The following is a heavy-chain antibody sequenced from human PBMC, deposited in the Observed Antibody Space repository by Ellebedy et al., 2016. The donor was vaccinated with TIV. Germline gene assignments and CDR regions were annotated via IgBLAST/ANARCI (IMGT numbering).Heavy chain of an antibody. Sequence: GSLRLSXGVYGGSFSSYYWSWIRQPPGKGLEWIGEINHGGGINYNPSLKSRVNISVDASKNQVSLRLNSVTAADTGVYYCARVVDRNWFDPWGQGTLVTVSS. CDR1: GGSFSSYY. V-gene: IGHV4-34*01. CDR3: ARVVDRNWFDP. CDR2: INHGGGI. J-gene: IGHJ5*02. D-gene: IGHD6-6*01.